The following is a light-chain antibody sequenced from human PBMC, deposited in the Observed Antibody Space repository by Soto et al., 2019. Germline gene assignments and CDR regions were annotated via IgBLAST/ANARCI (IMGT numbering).Light chain of an antibody. CDR2: DAS. CDR1: QNVYNN. J-gene: IGKJ4*01. CDR3: RQFRNWPLT. Sequence: EIVMTQSPATLSVSRGEGATLSCKASQNVYNNLAWYQQRPGQPPRLLIYDASTRATGISARFSGSGYGTEFTLTISSLQSEDFAVYFCRQFRNWPLTFGGG. V-gene: IGKV3-15*01.